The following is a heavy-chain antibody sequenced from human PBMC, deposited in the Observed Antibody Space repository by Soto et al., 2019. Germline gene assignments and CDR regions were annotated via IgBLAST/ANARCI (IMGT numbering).Heavy chain of an antibody. CDR1: GGSISSGGYY. Sequence: PSETLSLTCTVSGGSISSGGYYWSWIRQHPGKGLEWIGYIYYSGSTYYNPSLKSRVTISVDTSKNQFSLKLSSVTAADTAVYYCARVRCSSTSCYYGWFDPWGQGTLVTAPQ. V-gene: IGHV4-31*03. CDR3: ARVRCSSTSCYYGWFDP. CDR2: IYYSGST. D-gene: IGHD2-2*01. J-gene: IGHJ5*02.